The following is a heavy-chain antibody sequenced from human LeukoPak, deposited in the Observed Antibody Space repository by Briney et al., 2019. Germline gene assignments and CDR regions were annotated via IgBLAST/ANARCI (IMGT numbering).Heavy chain of an antibody. V-gene: IGHV3-74*01. CDR1: GFTFSSYW. CDR2: INSDGSST. Sequence: GGSLRLSCAASGFTFSSYWMHWVRQAPGKGLVWVSRINSDGSSTSYADSVKGRFTISRDNAKNSLYLQMNSLRAEDTALYYCAKGVISLNILTGFDYWGQGTLVTVSS. D-gene: IGHD3-9*01. CDR3: AKGVISLNILTGFDY. J-gene: IGHJ4*02.